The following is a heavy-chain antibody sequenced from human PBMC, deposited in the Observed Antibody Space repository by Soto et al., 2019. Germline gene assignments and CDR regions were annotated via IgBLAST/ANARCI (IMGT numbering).Heavy chain of an antibody. J-gene: IGHJ5*02. D-gene: IGHD1-1*01. CDR2: IIPIFGTA. CDR1: GGTFSSYA. V-gene: IGHV1-69*01. CDR3: ARALRRHNPGGKNWYNWFDP. Sequence: QVQLVQSGAEVKKPGSSVKVSCKASGGTFSSYAISWVRQAPGQGLEWMGGIIPIFGTANYAQKFQGRVTITADESTSTAYMELSSLRSEDTAVYYCARALRRHNPGGKNWYNWFDPWGQGTLVTVSS.